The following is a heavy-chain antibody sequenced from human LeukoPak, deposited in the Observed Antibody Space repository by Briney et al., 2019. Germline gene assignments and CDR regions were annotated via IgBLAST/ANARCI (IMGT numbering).Heavy chain of an antibody. J-gene: IGHJ4*02. CDR3: AKDSIFGVVIIAYYYFDY. V-gene: IGHV3-23*01. Sequence: GGSLRLSCAASGFTFSSYAMSWVRQAPGKGLEWVSAISGSGDSTYYADSVKGRFTISRDNSKNTLYLQMNSLRAEDTAVYYCAKDSIFGVVIIAYYYFDYWGQGTLVTVSS. CDR1: GFTFSSYA. CDR2: ISGSGDST. D-gene: IGHD3-3*02.